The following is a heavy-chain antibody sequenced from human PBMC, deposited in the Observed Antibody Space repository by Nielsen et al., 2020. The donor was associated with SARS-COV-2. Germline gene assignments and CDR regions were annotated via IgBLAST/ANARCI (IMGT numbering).Heavy chain of an antibody. J-gene: IGHJ3*02. CDR3: DAFDI. Sequence: WIRQPPGKGLEWVGFIRSKAYGGTTEYAASVKGRFTISRDYSKSIAYLQMKSMKTEDPSLFLADAFDIWGQGTMVTVSS. CDR2: IRSKAYGGTT. V-gene: IGHV3-49*02.